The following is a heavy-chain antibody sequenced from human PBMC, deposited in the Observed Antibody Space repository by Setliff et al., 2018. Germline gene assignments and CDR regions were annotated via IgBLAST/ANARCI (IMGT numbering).Heavy chain of an antibody. Sequence: LSLTCAVYGGSFRTYHWGWIRQSPGKGLEWIGTIYHSGNTYYNPSLNSRLTISVDTSKNQFSLRLTSVTAADTAIYYCARVRNTQNGFFDYWSQGTLVTVSS. J-gene: IGHJ4*02. CDR2: IYHSGNT. V-gene: IGHV4-34*01. CDR1: GGSFRTYH. CDR3: ARVRNTQNGFFDY. D-gene: IGHD1-1*01.